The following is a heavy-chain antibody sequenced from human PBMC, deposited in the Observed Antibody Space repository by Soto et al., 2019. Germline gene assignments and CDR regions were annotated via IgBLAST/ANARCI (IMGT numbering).Heavy chain of an antibody. D-gene: IGHD3-16*01. CDR3: AMVDVYVTPSPQDV. CDR1: GYSFTRYG. CDR2: INAYNGNT. J-gene: IGHJ6*02. V-gene: IGHV1-18*01. Sequence: ASVKVSCKASGYSFTRYGIGWARQAPGQGLEWMGWINAYNGNTNYAQNLQGRLTLTTDISTTTAYMELRSLRSNDTAIYYCAMVDVYVTPSPQDVWGQGTTVTVSS.